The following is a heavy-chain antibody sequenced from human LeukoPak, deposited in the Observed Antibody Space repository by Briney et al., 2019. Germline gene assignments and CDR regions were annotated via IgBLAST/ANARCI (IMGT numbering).Heavy chain of an antibody. CDR1: GGSISSSSYY. Sequence: NPSETLSLTCTVSGGSISSSSYYWGWIRQSPGRGLEWIGSTFYSGTPYYNPSLKSRVSISVDTSKNQFSLRMTSVTAADTAEYYCATVTPPHGSGSCCKWFDSWGQGTLVTVSS. D-gene: IGHD3-10*01. V-gene: IGHV4-39*01. CDR3: ATVTPPHGSGSCCKWFDS. J-gene: IGHJ5*01. CDR2: TFYSGTP.